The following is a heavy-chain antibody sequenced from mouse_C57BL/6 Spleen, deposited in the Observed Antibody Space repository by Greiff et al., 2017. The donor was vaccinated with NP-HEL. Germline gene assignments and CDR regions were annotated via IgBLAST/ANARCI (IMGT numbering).Heavy chain of an antibody. D-gene: IGHD2-10*02. CDR1: GYSFTGYY. CDR2: INPSTGGT. V-gene: IGHV1-42*01. CDR3: ARKEYGLFDY. Sequence: VQLKESGPELVKPGASVKISCKASGYSFTGYYMNWVKQSPEKSLEWIGEINPSTGGTTYNQKFKAKATLTVDKSSSTAYMQLKSLTSEDSAVYYCARKEYGLFDYWGQGTTLTVSS. J-gene: IGHJ2*01.